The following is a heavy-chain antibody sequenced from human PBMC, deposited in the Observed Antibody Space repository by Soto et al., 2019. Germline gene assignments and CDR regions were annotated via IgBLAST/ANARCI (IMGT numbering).Heavy chain of an antibody. D-gene: IGHD5-18*01. J-gene: IGHJ4*02. CDR2: IIPIFGTA. Sequence: GASVKVSCKASGGTFSSYAISWVRQAPGQGLEWMGGIIPIFGTANYAQKFQGRVTITADESTSTAYMELSSLRSEDTAVYYCARVPRGYSYENDWGQGTLVTVSS. CDR3: ARVPRGYSYEND. V-gene: IGHV1-69*13. CDR1: GGTFSSYA.